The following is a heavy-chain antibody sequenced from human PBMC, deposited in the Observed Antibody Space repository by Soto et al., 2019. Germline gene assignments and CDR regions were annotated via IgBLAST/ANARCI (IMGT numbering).Heavy chain of an antibody. Sequence: GGSLRLSCAASGFTFSSYAMSWVRQAPGKGLEWVSAISGSGGSTYYADSVKGRFTISRDNSKNTLYLQMNSLRAEDTAVYYCAKGLDIYSSGSTYYYYYYGMDVWGQGTTVTVSS. D-gene: IGHD6-19*01. CDR1: GFTFSSYA. CDR2: ISGSGGST. J-gene: IGHJ6*02. V-gene: IGHV3-23*01. CDR3: AKGLDIYSSGSTYYYYYYGMDV.